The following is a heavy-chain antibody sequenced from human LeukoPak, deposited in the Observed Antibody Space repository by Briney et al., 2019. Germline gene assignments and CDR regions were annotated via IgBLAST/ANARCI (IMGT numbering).Heavy chain of an antibody. D-gene: IGHD6-13*01. J-gene: IGHJ4*02. Sequence: PGGSLSLSCAASGFTIRSYEMKWVRQAPGKGLEWVSYISSSESTIYYADSVKERFTISRDNPNTSLYLQMNSLRAEDTAVYYCAREKRIAAARLPRLFDYWGQGTLVTVSS. CDR3: AREKRIAAARLPRLFDY. V-gene: IGHV3-48*03. CDR2: ISSSESTI. CDR1: GFTIRSYE.